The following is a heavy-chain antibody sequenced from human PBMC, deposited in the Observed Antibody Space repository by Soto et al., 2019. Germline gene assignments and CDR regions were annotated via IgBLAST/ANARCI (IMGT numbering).Heavy chain of an antibody. Sequence: GGSLRLSCTASGFSFSSYTMNWVRQAPGKGLQWVASITNRGTHTYSADSVKGRFTISRDNDKNSLYLQMNNLRAEDTATYYCTRAREVAWFDSWGLGTRGTGSS. J-gene: IGHJ5*01. CDR3: TRAREVAWFDS. V-gene: IGHV3-21*06. CDR1: GFSFSSYT. D-gene: IGHD2-15*01. CDR2: ITNRGTHT.